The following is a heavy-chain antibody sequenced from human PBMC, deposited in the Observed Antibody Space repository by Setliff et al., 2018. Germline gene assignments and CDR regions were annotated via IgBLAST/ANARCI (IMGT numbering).Heavy chain of an antibody. J-gene: IGHJ4*02. CDR2: ISA. CDR1: GYTFTSYG. V-gene: IGHV1-18*01. CDR3: ARGPLDFVVAPPAAKFDF. D-gene: IGHD2-2*01. Sequence: ASVKVSCKASGYTFTSYGINWVRQAPGQGLEWMGWISAYAQKFQGRVTMTTDTPTSTAYMEMRSLRSDDTAVYYCARGPLDFVVAPPAAKFDFWGQGTLVTVSS.